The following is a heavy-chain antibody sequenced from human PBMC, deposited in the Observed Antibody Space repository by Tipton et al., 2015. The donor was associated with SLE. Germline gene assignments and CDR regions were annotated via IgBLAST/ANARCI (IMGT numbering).Heavy chain of an antibody. CDR1: GGSISSGTYY. Sequence: TLSLTCTVSGGSISSGTYYWTWIRQPPGKRLEWIGSVFDTGYTAYNPPLEGRMSISVDTSNNEFSLKLSSVTAADTAVYFCARQDLGRAATLTFDIWGLGTLVTVSS. V-gene: IGHV4-39*01. CDR3: ARQDLGRAATLTFDI. CDR2: VFDTGYT. J-gene: IGHJ4*02. D-gene: IGHD6-25*01.